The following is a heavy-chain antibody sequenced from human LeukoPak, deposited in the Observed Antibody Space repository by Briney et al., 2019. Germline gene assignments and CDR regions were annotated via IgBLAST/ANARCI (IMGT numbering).Heavy chain of an antibody. CDR3: ATLRIGFDS. CDR1: GFNFNDYY. V-gene: IGHV3-11*04. J-gene: IGHJ5*01. Sequence: PGGSLRLSCAASGFNFNDYYMTWIRQAPGKGLEWLSFITSGGITTSYADSVRGRFTISRDNANNFLFLQMNDLRADDTAVYFCATLRIGFDSWGQSTRVTVSS. CDR2: ITSGGITT. D-gene: IGHD2-21*01.